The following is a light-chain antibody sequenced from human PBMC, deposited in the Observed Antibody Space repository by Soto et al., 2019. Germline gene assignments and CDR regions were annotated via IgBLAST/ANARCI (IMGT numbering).Light chain of an antibody. Sequence: EIVMTQSPGALSVSPGERATLSCRASQSVSSYLAWYQQKPGQAPRLLIYDASNRATGIPARFSGSGSGTDFTLTISSLEPEDFAVYSCQQHNTWPITFGQGTRLEIK. CDR1: QSVSSY. CDR3: QQHNTWPIT. V-gene: IGKV3-11*01. J-gene: IGKJ5*01. CDR2: DAS.